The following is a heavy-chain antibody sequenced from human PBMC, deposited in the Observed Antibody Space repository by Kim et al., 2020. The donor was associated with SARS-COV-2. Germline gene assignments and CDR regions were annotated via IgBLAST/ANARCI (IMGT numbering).Heavy chain of an antibody. D-gene: IGHD3-10*01. Sequence: SETLSLTCSVSGVSISSYYWSWIRQPPGKGLEWIGYISYSGSANYNPSLRSRVTISVDTTKNQLPLKLSSVTAADTAVYYCAGTVRGANFDVWGRGALVT. J-gene: IGHJ4*02. CDR1: GVSISSYY. V-gene: IGHV4-59*08. CDR3: AGTVRGANFDV. CDR2: ISYSGSA.